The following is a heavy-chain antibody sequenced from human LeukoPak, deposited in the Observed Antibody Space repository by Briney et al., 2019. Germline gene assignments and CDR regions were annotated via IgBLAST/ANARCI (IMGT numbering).Heavy chain of an antibody. D-gene: IGHD1-14*01. CDR1: GGSFSGYY. Sequence: SETLSLTCAVYGGSFSGYYWSWIRQSQGKGLEWIGETNHSGSTNYNPSLKSRVTISVDTSKNQFSLKLSSVTAADTAVYYCAREPDVWGQGTLVTVSS. J-gene: IGHJ4*02. V-gene: IGHV4-34*01. CDR2: TNHSGST. CDR3: AREPDV.